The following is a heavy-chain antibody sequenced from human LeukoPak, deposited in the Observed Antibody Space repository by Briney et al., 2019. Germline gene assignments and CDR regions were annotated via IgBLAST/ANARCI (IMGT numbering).Heavy chain of an antibody. Sequence: ESGPTLVNPTQTLTLTCTFSGFSLSTSGMRVSRFRQPPGKALEWLARINWDDDKFYSTSLKTRLTISKDTAKNQVVLTMTNMDPVDTARYYCARTLYYYDSSGYYNTGDDAFDIWGQGTMVTVSS. CDR1: GFSLSTSGMR. V-gene: IGHV2-70*04. D-gene: IGHD3-22*01. CDR2: INWDDDK. J-gene: IGHJ3*02. CDR3: ARTLYYYDSSGYYNTGDDAFDI.